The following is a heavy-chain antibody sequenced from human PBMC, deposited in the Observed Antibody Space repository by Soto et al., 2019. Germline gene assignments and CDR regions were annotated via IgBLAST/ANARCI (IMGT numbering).Heavy chain of an antibody. CDR1: GFTVSNYG. J-gene: IGHJ3*02. CDR3: ARGEAWTDEAFDI. CDR2: IWKDGNNK. V-gene: IGHV3-33*01. Sequence: QVQLVESGGGVVQPGPSLRLSCAASGFTVSNYGMHWVRQAPGKGREWVAVIWKDGNNKNYRDSVKGRFTISRDNSKNTLELPRSSLRGEDTAVYSCARGEAWTDEAFDIWGQGTMVTVSS. D-gene: IGHD5-12*01.